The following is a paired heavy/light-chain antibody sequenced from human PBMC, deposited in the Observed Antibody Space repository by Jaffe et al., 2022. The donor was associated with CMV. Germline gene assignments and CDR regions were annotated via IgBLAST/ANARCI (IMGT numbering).Heavy chain of an antibody. Sequence: EVQLVESGGGLVQPGGSLRLSCAASGFTLSDHFVDWVRQAPGKGLEWVARSRDKVHSHTTEYAASVKGRFIISRDDSKNSVYLQINSLRSEDTAVYYCASDVRINEHSYMDVWGKGTTVSVTS. V-gene: IGHV3-72*01. CDR3: ASDVRINEHSYMDV. J-gene: IGHJ6*03. CDR2: SRDKVHSHTT. CDR1: GFTLSDHF.
Light chain of an antibody. J-gene: IGKJ3*01. CDR2: AAS. Sequence: DIQLTQSPSFLSASVGDRVTITCRASQGISNYLGWYQQKAGKAPTLLIYAASTLQRGVPSRFSGSGSGTEFTLTINTLQPEDFATYYCQQLNSYPLTFGPGTKVNIK. CDR3: QQLNSYPLT. CDR1: QGISNY. V-gene: IGKV1-9*01.